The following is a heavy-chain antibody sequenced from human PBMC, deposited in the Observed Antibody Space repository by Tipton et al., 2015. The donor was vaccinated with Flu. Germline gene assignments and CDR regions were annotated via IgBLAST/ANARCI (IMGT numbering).Heavy chain of an antibody. CDR2: INPNSGGA. Sequence: QSGAEVKKPGASVKVSCKASGYTFTSYGISWVRQAPGQGLEWMGWINPNSGGANYAQKFEGRITMTRDTSISTAHLDLSSLRSDDTAVYFCARDLSSVNGGNFGYWGQGTLVTVSS. J-gene: IGHJ4*02. CDR1: GYTFTSYG. V-gene: IGHV1-2*02. D-gene: IGHD3-16*02. CDR3: ARDLSSVNGGNFGY.